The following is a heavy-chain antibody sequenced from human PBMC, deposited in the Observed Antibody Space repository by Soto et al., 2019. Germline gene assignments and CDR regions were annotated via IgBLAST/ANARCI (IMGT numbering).Heavy chain of an antibody. CDR2: LNTNGNT. Sequence: LSLTCTVSGGSISSYYWSWIRQPPGKGLEWIGRLNTNGNTHYNPSLKSRVTVSVDTSRNQFFLTLRSVTAADSAVYHCGRESGETWDYEASWGHGTPVTVPQ. V-gene: IGHV4-4*07. J-gene: IGHJ5*01. CDR3: GRESGETWDYEAS. CDR1: GGSISSYY. D-gene: IGHD1-7*01.